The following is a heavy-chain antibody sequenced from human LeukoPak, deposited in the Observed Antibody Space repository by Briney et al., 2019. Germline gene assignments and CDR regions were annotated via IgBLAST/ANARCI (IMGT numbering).Heavy chain of an antibody. CDR3: ARHLVTGSSNSFDI. V-gene: IGHV4-59*01. Sequence: SETLSLTCTVSGGSINNYYWSWIRQPPGKGLEWIAYINYSGSTNYNPSFKTRVTISVDTSKKQISLKLSSVTAADTAVYYCARHLVTGSSNSFDIWGQGTMVTVSS. J-gene: IGHJ3*02. CDR2: INYSGST. CDR1: GGSINNYY. D-gene: IGHD3-3*02.